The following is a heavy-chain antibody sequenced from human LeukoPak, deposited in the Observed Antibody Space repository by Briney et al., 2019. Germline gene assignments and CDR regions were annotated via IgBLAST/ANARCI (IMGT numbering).Heavy chain of an antibody. V-gene: IGHV3-13*01. CDR3: ASASSGGNSDYYYGMDV. CDR1: GFTFNNYD. D-gene: IGHD4-23*01. CDR2: IGSAGDT. J-gene: IGHJ6*02. Sequence: PGGSLRLSCTTSGFTFNNYDMHWVRQATGKGLEWVSGIGSAGDTYYPASVKGRFTISRDNSKNTLYLQMNSLRAEDTAVYYCASASSGGNSDYYYGMDVWGQGTTVTVSS.